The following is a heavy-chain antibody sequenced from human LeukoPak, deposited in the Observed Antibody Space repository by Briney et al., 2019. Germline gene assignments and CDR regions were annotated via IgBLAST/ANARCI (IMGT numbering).Heavy chain of an antibody. V-gene: IGHV3-23*01. J-gene: IGHJ4*02. Sequence: GGSLRLSCAASGFTFSSYAMSWVRQAPGKGLEWVSAISGSGGSTYYADYVKGRFTISRDNCKNKVYMQMNSLRAEDTAVYYCANGRESFDYWGQGTLVTVSS. CDR2: ISGSGGST. CDR3: ANGRESFDY. CDR1: GFTFSSYA.